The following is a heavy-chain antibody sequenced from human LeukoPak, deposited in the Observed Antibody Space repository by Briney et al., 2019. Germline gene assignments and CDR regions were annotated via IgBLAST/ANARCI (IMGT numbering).Heavy chain of an antibody. J-gene: IGHJ5*02. D-gene: IGHD2-21*02. CDR2: TSAYNGNT. CDR3: ARDTEIVVVTPTAFDP. CDR1: GYTFTSYG. Sequence: ASVTVSCKASGYTFTSYGISWVRQAPGQGLEWMGWTSAYNGNTNYAQKLQGRVTMTTDTSTSTAYMELRSLRSDDTAVYYCARDTEIVVVTPTAFDPWGQGTLVTVSS. V-gene: IGHV1-18*01.